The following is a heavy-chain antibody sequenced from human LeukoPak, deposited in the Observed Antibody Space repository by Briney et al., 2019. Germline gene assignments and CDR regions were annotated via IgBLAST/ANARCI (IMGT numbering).Heavy chain of an antibody. CDR1: GFILDDYA. J-gene: IGHJ4*02. CDR2: IGYSANTI. CDR3: ARGGLSAYYDSSGYSHFDY. D-gene: IGHD3-22*01. V-gene: IGHV3-48*01. Sequence: GRSLRLSCAASGFILDDYAMNWVRQAPGKGLEWVSYIGYSANTIYYADSVKGRFTISRDNAKNSLYLQMNSLRAEDTAVYYCARGGLSAYYDSSGYSHFDYWGQGTLVTVSS.